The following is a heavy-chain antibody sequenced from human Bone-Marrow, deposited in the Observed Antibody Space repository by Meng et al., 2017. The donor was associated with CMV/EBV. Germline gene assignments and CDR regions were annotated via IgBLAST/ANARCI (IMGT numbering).Heavy chain of an antibody. J-gene: IGHJ6*02. D-gene: IGHD4-11*01. V-gene: IGHV4-39*07. CDR3: ARGYSNYRYYYGMDV. CDR2: IYYSGST. Sequence: SETLSLTCTVSGGSISSSSYYWGWIRQPPGKGLEWIGSIYYSGSTYYNPSLKSRVTISVDTSKNQFSLKLSSVTAADTAVYYCARGYSNYRYYYGMDVWGQGTTVTVSS. CDR1: GGSISSSSYY.